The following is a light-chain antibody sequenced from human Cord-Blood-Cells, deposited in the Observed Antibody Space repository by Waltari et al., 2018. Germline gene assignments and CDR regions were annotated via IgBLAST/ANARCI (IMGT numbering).Light chain of an antibody. V-gene: IGKV1-5*01. CDR2: NAS. CDR3: QQYNSNSRT. J-gene: IGKJ1*01. CDR1: QSISSW. Sequence: DIQMTQSPSSLSASVGDRVTITCRASQSISSWLNWYQQKPGKAPKLLIYNASSLESGVPSRFSGSGSGTEFTLTISSLQPEDFATYYCQQYNSNSRTFGQGTKVEIK.